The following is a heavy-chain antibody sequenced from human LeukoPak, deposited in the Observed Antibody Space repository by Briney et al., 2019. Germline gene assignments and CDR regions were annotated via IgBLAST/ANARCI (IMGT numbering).Heavy chain of an antibody. V-gene: IGHV3-30-3*01. Sequence: GGSLRLSCAASGFTFSSYAMHWVRQAPGKGLEWVAVISYDGSNKYYADSVKGRFTISRDNSKNTLYLQMNSLRAEDTAVYYCARAVAGTYFDYWGQGTLVTVSS. CDR3: ARAVAGTYFDY. CDR2: ISYDGSNK. CDR1: GFTFSSYA. D-gene: IGHD6-19*01. J-gene: IGHJ4*02.